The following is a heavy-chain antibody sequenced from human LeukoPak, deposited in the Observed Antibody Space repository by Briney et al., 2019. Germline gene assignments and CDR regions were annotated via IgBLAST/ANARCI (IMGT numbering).Heavy chain of an antibody. V-gene: IGHV4-59*08. Sequence: PSETLSLTCTVSGDSISSYYWSWIRQPPGKGLEWIGYIYYSGSTSYNPSLKSRVTISVDTSENQFSLKLSSVTAADTAVYYCARLQPAVRLFDYWGQGTLVTVSS. J-gene: IGHJ4*02. CDR3: ARLQPAVRLFDY. D-gene: IGHD3-10*01. CDR2: IYYSGST. CDR1: GDSISSYY.